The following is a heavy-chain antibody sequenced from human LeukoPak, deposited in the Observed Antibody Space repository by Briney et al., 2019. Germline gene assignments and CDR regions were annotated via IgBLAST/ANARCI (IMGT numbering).Heavy chain of an antibody. V-gene: IGHV4-34*01. J-gene: IGHJ6*03. Sequence: SETLSLTCAVYGGSFSGYYWSWIRQPPGKGLEWIGEIDYSGSTNYNPSLKSRVTISVDTSKNQFSLKLSSVTAADTAVYYCARGRTVRGVIKFYYYMDVWGKGTTVTVSS. D-gene: IGHD3-10*01. CDR3: ARGRTVRGVIKFYYYMDV. CDR2: IDYSGST. CDR1: GGSFSGYY.